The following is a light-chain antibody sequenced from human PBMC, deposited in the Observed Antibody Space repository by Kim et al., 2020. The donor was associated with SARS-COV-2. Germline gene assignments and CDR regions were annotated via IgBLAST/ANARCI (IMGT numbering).Light chain of an antibody. CDR1: KLGDKY. J-gene: IGLJ1*01. CDR3: QAWDSSTPYV. Sequence: SYELTQPPSVSVSPGQTASITCPGDKLGDKYACWYQQKPGQSPVLAIYQDSKRRSGIPERFSGSKSGNTATLPISGTQAMDEADYYSQAWDSSTPYVFGTGTKVTVL. V-gene: IGLV3-1*01. CDR2: QDS.